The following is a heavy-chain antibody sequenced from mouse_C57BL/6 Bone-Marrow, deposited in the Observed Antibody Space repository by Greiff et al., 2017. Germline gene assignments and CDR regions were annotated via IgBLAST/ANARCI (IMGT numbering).Heavy chain of an antibody. V-gene: IGHV1-80*01. CDR3: ARGAY. CDR1: GYAFSSYW. CDR2: IYPGDGDT. Sequence: VQRVESGAELVKPGASVKISCKASGYAFSSYWMNWVNQRPGKSLEWIGQIYPGDGDTNYNGKFKGKATLTADKSSSTAYMQRSSLTSDDSAVYFCARGAYWGQGTLVTVSA. J-gene: IGHJ3*01.